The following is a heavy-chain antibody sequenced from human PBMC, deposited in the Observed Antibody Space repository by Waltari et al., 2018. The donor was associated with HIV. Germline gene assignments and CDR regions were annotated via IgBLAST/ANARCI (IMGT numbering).Heavy chain of an antibody. D-gene: IGHD2-15*01. J-gene: IGHJ2*01. CDR3: VKDWGYGGNLGFWYFDL. Sequence: EGQRVESGVTVVQPGRSMGPPSAALCLTFGDFAIHWVRQPQGKGVGWVAGISWNSGVIGYADSVKGRFTISRDNGKSSLYLQLSSLTTEDTALYYCVKDWGYGGNLGFWYFDLWGRGTLLSVSS. CDR2: ISWNSGVI. CDR1: CLTFGDFA. V-gene: IGHV3-9*01.